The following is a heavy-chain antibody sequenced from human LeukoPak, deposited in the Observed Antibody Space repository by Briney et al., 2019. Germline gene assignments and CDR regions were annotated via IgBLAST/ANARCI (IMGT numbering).Heavy chain of an antibody. D-gene: IGHD6-13*01. CDR3: ARGMRYSSSRNWFDP. J-gene: IGHJ5*02. CDR2: INPNSGGT. Sequence: ASVKVSCKASGYTFTGYYMHWVRQAPGQGLEWMGWINPNSGGTNHAQKFQGWVTMTRDTSISTAYMELSRLRSDDTAVYYCARGMRYSSSRNWFDPWGQGTLVTVSS. V-gene: IGHV1-2*04. CDR1: GYTFTGYY.